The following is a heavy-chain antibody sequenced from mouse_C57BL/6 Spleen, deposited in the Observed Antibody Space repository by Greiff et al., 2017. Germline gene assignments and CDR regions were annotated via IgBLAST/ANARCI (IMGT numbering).Heavy chain of an antibody. CDR2: ISYDGSN. CDR1: GYSITSGYY. Sequence: DVKLVESGPGLVNPSQSLSLTCSVTGYSITSGYYWNWIRQFPGNKLEWMGYISYDGSNNYNPSLKNRISITRDTSKNQFFLKLDSVTTEDTATYYCARERYYGSSYYCGDWGQGTTLTVSS. V-gene: IGHV3-6*01. CDR3: ARERYYGSSYYCGD. J-gene: IGHJ2*01. D-gene: IGHD1-1*01.